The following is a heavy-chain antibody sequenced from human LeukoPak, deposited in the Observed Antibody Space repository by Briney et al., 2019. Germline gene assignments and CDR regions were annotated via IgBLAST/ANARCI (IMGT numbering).Heavy chain of an antibody. Sequence: TGGSLRLSCAASGFTFSSYAMSWVRQAPGKGLEWVSGISDSGGSTYYADSVKGRFTISRDNYKNTLYLQMNSLRAEDTAVYYCARGRIYSSSRNWFDPWGQGTLVTVSS. CDR2: ISDSGGST. CDR3: ARGRIYSSSRNWFDP. CDR1: GFTFSSYA. J-gene: IGHJ5*02. D-gene: IGHD6-13*01. V-gene: IGHV3-23*01.